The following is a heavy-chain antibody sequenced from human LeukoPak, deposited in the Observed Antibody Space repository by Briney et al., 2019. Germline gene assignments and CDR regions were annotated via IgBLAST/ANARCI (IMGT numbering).Heavy chain of an antibody. J-gene: IGHJ6*03. CDR1: GYTFTSYI. CDR2: ISANNGNT. V-gene: IGHV1-18*01. Sequence: ASVKVSCKTSGYTFTSYIISWVRQAPGQGLEWMGWISANNGNTNYAQKLQGRVTMTTDTSTSTAYMELRSLRSDDTAVYYCARDPGYSYGFGYYYYYMDVWGKGTTVTISS. D-gene: IGHD5-18*01. CDR3: ARDPGYSYGFGYYYYYMDV.